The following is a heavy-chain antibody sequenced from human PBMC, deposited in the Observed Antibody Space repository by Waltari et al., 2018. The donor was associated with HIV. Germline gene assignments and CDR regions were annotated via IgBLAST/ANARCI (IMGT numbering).Heavy chain of an antibody. CDR2: IYYTGRA. CDR3: ARHALRVGAAYWNFDL. V-gene: IGHV4-39*01. CDR1: GCSISSSGYF. D-gene: IGHD1-26*01. Sequence: QLQLQESGPRLVTPSATLSLTCAASGCSISSSGYFWGWIRQPPGKGLEWVGRIYYTGRAYYNPSLKSRVTISVDTSKNQFSLKVTSVTAADTAVYYCARHALRVGAAYWNFDLWGRGTLVTVSS. J-gene: IGHJ2*01.